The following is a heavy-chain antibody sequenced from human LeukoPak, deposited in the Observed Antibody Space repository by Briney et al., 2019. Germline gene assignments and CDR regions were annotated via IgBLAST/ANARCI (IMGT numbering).Heavy chain of an antibody. Sequence: ASVKVSCKASGYTFTSYDINWVRQATGQGLEWMGWMNPNSGNTGYALKFQGRLTMTTDTSTSTVNMELRSLRSDDTAVYYCARDMVQYTHGEGGYWGQGTLVTVSS. J-gene: IGHJ4*02. CDR3: ARDMVQYTHGEGGY. CDR1: GYTFTSYD. CDR2: MNPNSGNT. D-gene: IGHD4/OR15-4a*01. V-gene: IGHV1-8*01.